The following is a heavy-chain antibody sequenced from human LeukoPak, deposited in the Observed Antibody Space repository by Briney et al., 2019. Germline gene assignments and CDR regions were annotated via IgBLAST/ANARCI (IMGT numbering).Heavy chain of an antibody. D-gene: IGHD2-8*02. Sequence: GESLKISCQGSGYSFDSYWIGCVRQMPGKGLEWMGIIYPGDSDIRYGPSFEGQVTISADTSITTAYLEWSSLKASDTAIYYCVRPAGTGRWFDPWGQGTLVTVSS. V-gene: IGHV5-51*01. J-gene: IGHJ5*02. CDR3: VRPAGTGRWFDP. CDR1: GYSFDSYW. CDR2: IYPGDSDI.